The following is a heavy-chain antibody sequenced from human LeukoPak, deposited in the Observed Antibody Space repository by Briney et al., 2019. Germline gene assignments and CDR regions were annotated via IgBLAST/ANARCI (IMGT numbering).Heavy chain of an antibody. V-gene: IGHV3-48*03. D-gene: IGHD5-18*01. Sequence: GGSLRLACAASGFAFSSYEMNWVRQAPGKGPEWISYISGGRDTMYYADSVKGRFTSSRDNAKNSLFLQMNSLRAEDTAVYYCVRVGRIQYFDYWGQGTPVTVSS. CDR2: ISGGRDTM. CDR1: GFAFSSYE. J-gene: IGHJ4*02. CDR3: VRVGRIQYFDY.